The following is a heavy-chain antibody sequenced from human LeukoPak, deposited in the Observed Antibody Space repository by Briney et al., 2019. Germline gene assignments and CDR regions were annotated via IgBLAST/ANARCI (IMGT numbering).Heavy chain of an antibody. CDR3: AKAGVRYFDSSGLYAFDF. J-gene: IGHJ3*01. V-gene: IGHV4-39*01. CDR1: GGSISSTSYY. D-gene: IGHD3-22*01. Sequence: SETLSLTCAVSGGSISSTSYYWAWIRNPPGKGLEWIGTIYYSGSTYHNPSLKSRVTMSVDTSRNQFSLKLSSVDAADTAVYYCAKAGVRYFDSSGLYAFDFWGQGTTVTVSS. CDR2: IYYSGST.